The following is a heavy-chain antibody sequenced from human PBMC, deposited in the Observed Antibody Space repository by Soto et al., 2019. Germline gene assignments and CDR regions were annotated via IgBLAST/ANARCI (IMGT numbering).Heavy chain of an antibody. Sequence: EVQLLESGGTXVQPGGSLRLSCAASGFTFNNYAMTWVRQAPGKGLEWVSTINGGGGSTYYANAVRGRFTISRDNSKNALYLQMSNLRAEDTAVYYCARETYFDDYVRWFDPWGQGTLVTVSS. CDR3: ARETYFDDYVRWFDP. D-gene: IGHD4-17*01. J-gene: IGHJ5*02. CDR2: INGGGGST. CDR1: GFTFNNYA. V-gene: IGHV3-23*01.